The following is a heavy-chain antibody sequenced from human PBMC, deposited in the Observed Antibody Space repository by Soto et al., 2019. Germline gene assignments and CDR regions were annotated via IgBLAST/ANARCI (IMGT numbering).Heavy chain of an antibody. Sequence: PGESLKISCKGSGYSFTSYWIGWVRQMPGKGLEWMGIIYPGDSDTRYSPPFQGQVTISADKSVSTAYLQWSSLKASDTAMYYCARSPTLLFHSSSWYNWFDPWGQGTLVTVSS. D-gene: IGHD6-13*01. J-gene: IGHJ5*02. CDR1: GYSFTSYW. V-gene: IGHV5-51*01. CDR2: IYPGDSDT. CDR3: ARSPTLLFHSSSWYNWFDP.